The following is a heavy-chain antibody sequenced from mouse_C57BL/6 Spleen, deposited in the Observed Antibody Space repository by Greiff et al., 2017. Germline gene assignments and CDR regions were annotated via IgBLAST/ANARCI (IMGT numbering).Heavy chain of an antibody. V-gene: IGHV3-6*01. J-gene: IGHJ2*01. CDR3: ARGIPFITRDY. D-gene: IGHD1-1*01. CDR1: GYSITSGYY. Sequence: EVKLMESGPGLVKPSQSLSLTCSVTGYSITSGYYWNWIRQFPGNKLEWMGYISYDGSNNYNPSLKNRISITRDTSKNQFFLKLNSVTTEDTATYYCARGIPFITRDYWGQGTTLTVSS. CDR2: ISYDGSN.